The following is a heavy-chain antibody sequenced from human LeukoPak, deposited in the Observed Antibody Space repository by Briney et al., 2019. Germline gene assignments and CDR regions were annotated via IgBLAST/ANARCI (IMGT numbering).Heavy chain of an antibody. V-gene: IGHV3-23*01. CDR2: ISGSGGST. Sequence: GGSLRLSCAASGFTFNNYAMSWVRQAPGKGLEWVSAISGSGGSTYYADSVKGRFTISRDNAKNSLYLQMNSLRAEDTAVYYCARILPRQYRPPYYYYMDVWGKGTTVTVSS. CDR1: GFTFNNYA. D-gene: IGHD4-11*01. CDR3: ARILPRQYRPPYYYYMDV. J-gene: IGHJ6*03.